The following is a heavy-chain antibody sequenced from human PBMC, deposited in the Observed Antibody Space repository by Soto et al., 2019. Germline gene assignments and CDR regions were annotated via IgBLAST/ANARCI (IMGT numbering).Heavy chain of an antibody. CDR3: ARAINRWEVNYYFDS. Sequence: QVVLLQSGAEVKEPGSSVRVSCKVSGSTFHNFAFSWVRQAPGHGPEWMGGIVVLSNTADYSQRFQDRVTITADTSTNTLSMQWGSLTFEDTAVYYCARAINRWEVNYYFDSWCQGTLVTVSS. J-gene: IGHJ4*02. CDR1: GSTFHNFA. V-gene: IGHV1-69*06. CDR2: IVVLSNTA. D-gene: IGHD1-26*01.